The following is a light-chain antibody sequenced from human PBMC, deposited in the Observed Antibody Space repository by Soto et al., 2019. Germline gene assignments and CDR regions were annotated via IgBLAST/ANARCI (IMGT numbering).Light chain of an antibody. CDR2: SAS. CDR3: QHYNSDSEA. Sequence: DIQMTQSPSSQSTSIGDRVTITCRASQRINIYLNWYRQKPGKAPELLIYSASNLQSGVPSRFSGSGSGTEITLTISSLQPDDFATYYCQHYNSDSEAFGQGTKVDIK. J-gene: IGKJ1*01. CDR1: QRINIY. V-gene: IGKV1-39*01.